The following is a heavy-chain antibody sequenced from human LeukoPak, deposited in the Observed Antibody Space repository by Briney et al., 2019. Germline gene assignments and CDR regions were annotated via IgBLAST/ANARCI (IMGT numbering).Heavy chain of an antibody. CDR1: GGSISSYY. Sequence: SETLSLTCTVSGGSISSYYWSWIRQPPGKGLEWIGYIYYSGSTNYNPSLKSRVTISVDTSKNQFSLKLSSVTAADTAVYYCARRPSRRYYYDSSGYYYFDYWGQGTLVTVSS. CDR3: ARRPSRRYYYDSSGYYYFDY. CDR2: IYYSGST. D-gene: IGHD3-22*01. V-gene: IGHV4-59*12. J-gene: IGHJ4*02.